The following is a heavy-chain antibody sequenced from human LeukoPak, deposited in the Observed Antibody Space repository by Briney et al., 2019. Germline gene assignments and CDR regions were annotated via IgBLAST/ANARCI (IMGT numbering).Heavy chain of an antibody. CDR2: ISGSGGST. D-gene: IGHD3-3*01. V-gene: IGHV3-23*01. J-gene: IGHJ5*02. CDR1: GFTFSSYA. CDR3: ARETLRFLEDWFDP. Sequence: GGSLRLSCAASGFTFSSYAMSWVRQAPGKGLEWVSAISGSGGSTYYADSVKGRFTISRDNAKNSLYLQMNSLRAEDTAVYYCARETLRFLEDWFDPWGQGTLVTVSS.